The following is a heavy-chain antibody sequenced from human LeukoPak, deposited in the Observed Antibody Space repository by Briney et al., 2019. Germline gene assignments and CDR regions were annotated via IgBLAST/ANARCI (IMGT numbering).Heavy chain of an antibody. CDR3: AKDIIAAAGTDAFDI. V-gene: IGHV3-30*18. CDR1: GFTFSSYG. D-gene: IGHD6-13*01. J-gene: IGHJ3*02. CDR2: ISYDGSNK. Sequence: PGGSPRLSCAASGFTFSSYGMHWVRQAPGKGLEWVAVISYDGSNKYYADSVKGRFTISRDNSKNTLYLQMNSLRAEDTAVYYCAKDIIAAAGTDAFDIWGQGTMVTVSS.